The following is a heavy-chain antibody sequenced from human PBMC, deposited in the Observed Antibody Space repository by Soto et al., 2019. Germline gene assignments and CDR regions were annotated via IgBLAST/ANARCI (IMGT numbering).Heavy chain of an antibody. J-gene: IGHJ4*02. CDR2: INPNNGNT. D-gene: IGHD6-19*01. Sequence: ASVKVSCKASGGTSSSYTISWVRQATGQGLEWMGWINPNNGNTNYAQKFQGRVTMTTNTSISTAYMELSSLRSEDTAVYYCARLIYSSGWAIDYWGQGTLVTVSS. CDR1: GGTSSSYT. CDR3: ARLIYSSGWAIDY. V-gene: IGHV1-8*02.